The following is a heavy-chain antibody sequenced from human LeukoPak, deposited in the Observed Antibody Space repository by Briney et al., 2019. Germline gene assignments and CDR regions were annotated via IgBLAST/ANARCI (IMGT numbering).Heavy chain of an antibody. J-gene: IGHJ4*02. CDR2: ISSSGRTI. V-gene: IGHV3-11*04. D-gene: IGHD1-14*01. CDR3: ASAPGERPD. CDR1: GFIFSDYY. Sequence: PGGSLRLSCAASGFIFSDYYMSWIRQAPGKGLEWVSHISSSGRTISYADSVKGRFTVSRDNATSSLYLQMNSLRDEDTAIYYCASAPGERPDWGQGTLVTVSS.